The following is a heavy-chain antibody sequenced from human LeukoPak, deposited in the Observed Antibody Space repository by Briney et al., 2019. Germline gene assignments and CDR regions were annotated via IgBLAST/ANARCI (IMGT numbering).Heavy chain of an antibody. J-gene: IGHJ4*02. V-gene: IGHV3-30-3*01. CDR1: GFTFSSYA. D-gene: IGHD6-13*01. CDR2: ISYDGSNK. Sequence: GGSLRLSCAASGFTFSSYAMHWVRQAPGKGLEWVAVISYDGSNKYYADSVKGRFTISRDNSKNTLYLQMNSLRAEDTAVYYCAREDPSSSSWPLDYWGQGTLVTVSS. CDR3: AREDPSSSSWPLDY.